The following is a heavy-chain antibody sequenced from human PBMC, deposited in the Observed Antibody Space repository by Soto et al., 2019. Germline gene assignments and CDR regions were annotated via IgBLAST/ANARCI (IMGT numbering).Heavy chain of an antibody. CDR2: ISGSGGST. V-gene: IGHV3-23*01. Sequence: GGSLRLSCAASGFTFSGYAMRWVRQAPGKGLEWVSAISGSGGSTYYADSVKGRFTISRDNSKNTLYLQMNSLRAEDTAVYYCASRPPSYDSSGYYQTTTYYFDCWGQGTPVTVSS. CDR1: GFTFSGYA. J-gene: IGHJ4*02. CDR3: ASRPPSYDSSGYYQTTTYYFDC. D-gene: IGHD3-22*01.